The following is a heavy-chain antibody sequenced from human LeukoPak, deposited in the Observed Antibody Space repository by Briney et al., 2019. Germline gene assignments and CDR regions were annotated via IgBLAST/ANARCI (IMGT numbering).Heavy chain of an antibody. CDR2: IVVGSGNR. V-gene: IGHV1-58*02. CDR1: GFTFTSSA. J-gene: IGHJ4*02. CDR3: AADLRSTVTTNCFDY. D-gene: IGHD4-17*01. Sequence: ASVKVSCKASGFTFTSSAMQWVRQARGQRLEWIGWIVVGSGNRNYEQKFQERVTITRDMYTSTAYMELSSLRSEDTAVYYCAADLRSTVTTNCFDYWGQGTLVTVSS.